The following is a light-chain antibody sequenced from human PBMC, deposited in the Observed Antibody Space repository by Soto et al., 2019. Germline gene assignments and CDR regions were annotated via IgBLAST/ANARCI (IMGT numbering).Light chain of an antibody. J-gene: IGLJ1*01. CDR2: DVS. Sequence: QSVLTQPRSVSWSPGQSVTVSCAVTISDVGGYNYVSWYQQYSGKAPKVMIYDVSKRPSGVPDRFSGSKSGNTASLTISGLQAEDEADYYCCSYADSNAFVFGTGTK. CDR1: ISDVGGYNY. V-gene: IGLV2-11*01. CDR3: CSYADSNAFV.